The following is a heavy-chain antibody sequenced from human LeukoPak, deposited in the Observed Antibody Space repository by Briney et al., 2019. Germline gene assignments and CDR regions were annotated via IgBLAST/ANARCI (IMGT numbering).Heavy chain of an antibody. Sequence: PGGSLRLSCAASGFTLSDYYMNWVRQAPGKGLEWVSYISSTSSTMYYADSVKGRFTNSRDNAKNSLYLQMNSLRDEDTAVYYCARESAYAFWYWGQGTLVAVSS. V-gene: IGHV3-48*02. J-gene: IGHJ4*02. CDR2: ISSTSSTM. D-gene: IGHD3-3*01. CDR1: GFTLSDYY. CDR3: ARESAYAFWY.